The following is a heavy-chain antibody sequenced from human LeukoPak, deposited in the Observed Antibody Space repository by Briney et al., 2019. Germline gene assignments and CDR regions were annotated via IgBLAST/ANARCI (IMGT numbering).Heavy chain of an antibody. CDR2: INHSGST. V-gene: IGHV4-34*01. J-gene: IGHJ4*02. CDR1: GGSFSGYY. D-gene: IGHD3-10*01. Sequence: SETLSLTCAVYGGSFSGYYWSWIRQPPGKGLEWIGEINHSGSTNYNPSLKGRVTISVDTSKNQFSLKLSSVTAADTAVYYCASITMVREGYWGQGTLVTVSS. CDR3: ASITMVREGY.